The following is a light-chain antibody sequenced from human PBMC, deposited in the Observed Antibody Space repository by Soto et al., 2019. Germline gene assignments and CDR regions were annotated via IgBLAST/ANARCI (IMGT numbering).Light chain of an antibody. CDR3: LLDHNWGLT. Sequence: AIQMTQSPSSLSASVGDRGTISCRTSQAITYDLGWYQQEPGKAPKLLIYAISNLQSGVPSRFSGSGSGTDFTLTISSLQPEDFATYFCLLDHNWGLTFGEGTRVEIK. J-gene: IGKJ4*01. CDR1: QAITYD. V-gene: IGKV1-6*01. CDR2: AIS.